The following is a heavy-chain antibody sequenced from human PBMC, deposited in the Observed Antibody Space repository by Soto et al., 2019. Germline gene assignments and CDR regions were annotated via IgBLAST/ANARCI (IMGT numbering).Heavy chain of an antibody. Sequence: GGSLRLSCAASGFTFSSYAMSWVRQAPGKGLEWVSAISGSGGSTYYADSVKGRFTISRDNSKNTLYLQMNSLRAEDTAVYYCAKSLYSGYDRFYFDYWGQGTLVTSPQ. CDR1: GFTFSSYA. J-gene: IGHJ4*02. CDR3: AKSLYSGYDRFYFDY. D-gene: IGHD5-12*01. CDR2: ISGSGGST. V-gene: IGHV3-23*01.